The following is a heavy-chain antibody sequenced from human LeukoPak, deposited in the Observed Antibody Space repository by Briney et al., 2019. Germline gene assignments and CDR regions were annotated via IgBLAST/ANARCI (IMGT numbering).Heavy chain of an antibody. CDR3: ASPPYYYGSGLSGMDV. D-gene: IGHD3-10*01. CDR2: ISSSSSYI. J-gene: IGHJ6*02. V-gene: IGHV3-21*01. Sequence: GGSLRLSCAASGFTFSSYCMNWVRQAPGKGLEWVSSISSSSSYIYYADSVKGRFTISRDNAKNSLYLQMNSLRAEDTAVYYCASPPYYYGSGLSGMDVWGQGTTVTVSS. CDR1: GFTFSSYC.